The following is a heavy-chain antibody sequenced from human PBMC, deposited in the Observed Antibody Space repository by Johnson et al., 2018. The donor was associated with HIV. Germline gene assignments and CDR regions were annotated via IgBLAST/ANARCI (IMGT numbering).Heavy chain of an antibody. CDR2: INWNGGST. Sequence: MLLVESGGGLVKPGGSLRLSCAASGFTFDDYGMSWVRQAPGKGLEWVSGINWNGGSTGYADSVKGRFTISRDNSKNTLYLQMNSLRPEDTAVYYCASTHSGSYYSAFDIWGQGAMVTVSS. J-gene: IGHJ3*02. D-gene: IGHD1-26*01. CDR1: GFTFDDYG. V-gene: IGHV3-20*04. CDR3: ASTHSGSYYSAFDI.